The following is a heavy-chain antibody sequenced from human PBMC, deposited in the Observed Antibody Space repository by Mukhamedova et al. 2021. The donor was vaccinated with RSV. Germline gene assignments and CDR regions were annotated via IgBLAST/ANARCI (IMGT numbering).Heavy chain of an antibody. CDR1: TFSSYG. D-gene: IGHD6-19*01. Sequence: TFSSYGMHWVRQAPGKGLEWVAVISYDGSNNYYADSVKGRFTISRDNSKNTLYLQMNSLRAEDTAVYYCARAGQWLVNYYYYGMDV. J-gene: IGHJ6*01. CDR3: ARAGQWLVNYYYYGMDV. CDR2: ISYDGSNN. V-gene: IGHV3-30*03.